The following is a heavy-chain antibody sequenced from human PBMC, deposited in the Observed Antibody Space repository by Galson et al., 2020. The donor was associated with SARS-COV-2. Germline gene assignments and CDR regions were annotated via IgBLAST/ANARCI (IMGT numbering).Heavy chain of an antibody. CDR3: AADRNYGDYYYCYGMDV. J-gene: IGHJ6*02. V-gene: IGHV3-30-3*01. D-gene: IGHD4-4*01. CDR2: ISSDGSNK. Sequence: GESLKISCTASGFTISSYAMHWVRQAPGQGLEREAAISSDGSNKHYADSVKGRFTISSDKSNTTLYLQMNSLRAEDTAVYYSAADRNYGDYYYCYGMDVCGQGTTVAVCS. CDR1: GFTISSYA.